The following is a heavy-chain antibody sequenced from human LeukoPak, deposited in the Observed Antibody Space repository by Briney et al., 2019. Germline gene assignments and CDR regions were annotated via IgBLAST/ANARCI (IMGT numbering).Heavy chain of an antibody. Sequence: AASVKVSCKASGGTFSSYAISWVRQAPGQGLEWMGGIIPIFGTANYAQKFQGRVTITADESTSTAYMELSSLRSEDTAVYYCARVYCSGGSCYSGSFDYWGQGTLVTVSS. CDR1: GGTFSSYA. J-gene: IGHJ4*02. D-gene: IGHD2-15*01. CDR3: ARVYCSGGSCYSGSFDY. V-gene: IGHV1-69*13. CDR2: IIPIFGTA.